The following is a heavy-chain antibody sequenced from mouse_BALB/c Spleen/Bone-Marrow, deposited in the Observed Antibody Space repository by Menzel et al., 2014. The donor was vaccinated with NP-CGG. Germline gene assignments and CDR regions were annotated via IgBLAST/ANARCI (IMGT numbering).Heavy chain of an antibody. CDR3: ARGNYGNYVDYFDY. D-gene: IGHD2-1*01. CDR2: INSNGGST. J-gene: IGHJ2*01. Sequence: EVQRVESGGGLVQPGGSLKLSCAASGFTFSSYGMSWVRQTPDKRLELVASINSNGGSTYYPDSVKGRFTISRDNAKXTLSLQMSSLKSEDTAVYYCARGNYGNYVDYFDYWGQGTTLTVSS. CDR1: GFTFSSYG. V-gene: IGHV5-6-3*01.